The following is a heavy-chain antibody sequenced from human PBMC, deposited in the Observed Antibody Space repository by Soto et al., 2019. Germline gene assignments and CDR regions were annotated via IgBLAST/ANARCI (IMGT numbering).Heavy chain of an antibody. CDR1: GFSLSKARMG. J-gene: IGHJ4*02. D-gene: IGHD1-26*01. CDR2: IFWNDER. Sequence: QVTLKESGPVLVKPTETLTLTCTVSGFSLSKARMGVSWIRQPPGKALEWLAHIFWNDERSYNTSLKSRLTISRDTSKSQVVLTMTNVDPVDTGTYFCARALREGLPIYYFDSWGQGTPVTVSS. CDR3: ARALREGLPIYYFDS. V-gene: IGHV2-26*01.